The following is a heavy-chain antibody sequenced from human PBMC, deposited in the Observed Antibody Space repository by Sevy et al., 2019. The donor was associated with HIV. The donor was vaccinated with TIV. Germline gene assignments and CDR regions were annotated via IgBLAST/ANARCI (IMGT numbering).Heavy chain of an antibody. J-gene: IGHJ4*02. V-gene: IGHV3-48*01. CDR1: GFTFSTYT. CDR3: ANCCSGDGFDY. D-gene: IGHD2-15*01. Sequence: GGSLRLSCVASGFTFSTYTMNWVRQAPGKGLECVSYISSRSSTIYYADSVNDRFTISRDNAKNSLYLQMNSLRAEDTAVYYCANCCSGDGFDYWGQGILVTVSS. CDR2: ISSRSSTI.